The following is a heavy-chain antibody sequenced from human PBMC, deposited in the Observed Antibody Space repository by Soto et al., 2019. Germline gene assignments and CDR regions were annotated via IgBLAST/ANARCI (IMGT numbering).Heavy chain of an antibody. CDR1: GGSISSGGYY. CDR3: ARDRDTAWAYWYFDL. J-gene: IGHJ2*01. D-gene: IGHD5-18*01. V-gene: IGHV4-31*03. CDR2: IYYSGST. Sequence: SETLSLTCTVSGGSISSGGYYWSWIRQHPGKGLEWIGYIYYSGSTYYNPSLKSRVTISVDTSKNQFSLKLSSVTAADTAVYYCARDRDTAWAYWYFDLWGRGTLVTVSS.